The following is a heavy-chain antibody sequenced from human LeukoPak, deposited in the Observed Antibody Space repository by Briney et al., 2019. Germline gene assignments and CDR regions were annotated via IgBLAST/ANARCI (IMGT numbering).Heavy chain of an antibody. V-gene: IGHV3-30*18. J-gene: IGHJ4*02. CDR1: GFTFSSYG. CDR3: AKDTASFDY. CDR2: ISYDGSNK. D-gene: IGHD5-18*01. Sequence: GGSLRLSCAASGFTFSSYGRHWVRQAPGKGLEWVAVISYDGSNKYYADSVKGRFTISRDNSKNTLYLQMNSLRAEDTAVYYCAKDTASFDYWGQGTLVTVSS.